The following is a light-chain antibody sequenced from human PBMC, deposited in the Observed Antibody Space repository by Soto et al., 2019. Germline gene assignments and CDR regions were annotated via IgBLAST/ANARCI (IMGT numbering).Light chain of an antibody. CDR3: QQTYTMPVT. V-gene: IGKV1-39*01. CDR1: QSIASF. J-gene: IGKJ2*01. Sequence: DVQMTQSPSSLSASVGDRVTITCRASQSIASFLNWYQQRPGTAPKLLIYATSNLESGVPSRFSGRGFATDFTLSINSLQPEDFATYFCQQTYTMPVTFGQGTRLEMK. CDR2: ATS.